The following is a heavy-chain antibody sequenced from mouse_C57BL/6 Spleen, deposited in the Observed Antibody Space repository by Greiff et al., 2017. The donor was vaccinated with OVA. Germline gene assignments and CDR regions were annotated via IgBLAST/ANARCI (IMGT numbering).Heavy chain of an antibody. CDR2: IYPGSGNT. D-gene: IGHD2-1*01. V-gene: IGHV1-76*01. Sequence: QVQLQQSGAELVRPGASVKLSCKASGYTFTDYYINWVKQRPGQGLEWIARIYPGSGNTYYNEKFKGKATLTAEKSSSTAYMQLSSLTSEDSAVYFCARSRYGNQAWFAYWGQGTLVTVSA. CDR3: ARSRYGNQAWFAY. J-gene: IGHJ3*01. CDR1: GYTFTDYY.